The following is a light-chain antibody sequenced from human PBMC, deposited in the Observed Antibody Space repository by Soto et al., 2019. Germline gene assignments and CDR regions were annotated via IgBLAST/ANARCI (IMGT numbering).Light chain of an antibody. CDR1: QSVSSSY. V-gene: IGKV3-20*01. CDR3: QQYGSSPPIT. Sequence: EIVLTLSPGTLSLSQGERAILSCRASQSVSSSYLAWYQQKPGQAPRLLIYGASSRATGIPDRFSGSGSGTDFTLTISRLEPEDFAVYYCQQYGSSPPITFGQGTRLEIK. CDR2: GAS. J-gene: IGKJ5*01.